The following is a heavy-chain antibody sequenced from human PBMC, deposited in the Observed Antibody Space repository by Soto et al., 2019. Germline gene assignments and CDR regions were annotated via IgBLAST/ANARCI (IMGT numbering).Heavy chain of an antibody. Sequence: SVKVSCKASGGTFSSYAISWVRQAPGQGLEWMGGIIPIFGTANYAQKFQGRVTITADESTSTAYMELSSLRSEDTAVYYCARGKGRYSSGWYPFDYWGQGTLVTVSS. D-gene: IGHD6-19*01. J-gene: IGHJ4*02. V-gene: IGHV1-69*13. CDR3: ARGKGRYSSGWYPFDY. CDR2: IIPIFGTA. CDR1: GGTFSSYA.